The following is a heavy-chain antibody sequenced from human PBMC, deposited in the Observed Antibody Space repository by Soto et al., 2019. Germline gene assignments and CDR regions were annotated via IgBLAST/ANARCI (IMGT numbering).Heavy chain of an antibody. J-gene: IGHJ5*02. CDR1: GYTLTELS. CDR2: FDPEDGET. Sequence: ASVKVSCKVSGYTLTELSMHWVRQAPGKGLEWMGGFDPEDGETIYAQKFQGRVTMTEDTSTDTAYMELSSLRSEDTAVYYCAMYYDFWSGYYTGFRGWFDPWGQGTLVTVSS. CDR3: AMYYDFWSGYYTGFRGWFDP. V-gene: IGHV1-24*01. D-gene: IGHD3-3*01.